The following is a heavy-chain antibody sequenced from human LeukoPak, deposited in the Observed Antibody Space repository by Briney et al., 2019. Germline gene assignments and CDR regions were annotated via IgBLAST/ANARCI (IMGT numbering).Heavy chain of an antibody. CDR2: ISSSSSTI. V-gene: IGHV3-48*01. J-gene: IGHJ3*02. D-gene: IGHD1-26*01. Sequence: GGALRLSCAASGFTFSSYSMNWVRQAPGKGLEWVSYISSSSSTIYYADSVKGRFTISRDNAKNSLYLQMNSLRAEDTAVYYCASARGSYDAFDIWGQGTMVTVSS. CDR1: GFTFSSYS. CDR3: ASARGSYDAFDI.